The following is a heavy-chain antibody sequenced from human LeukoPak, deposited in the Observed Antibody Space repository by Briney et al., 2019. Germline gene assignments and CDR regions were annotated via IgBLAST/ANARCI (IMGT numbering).Heavy chain of an antibody. V-gene: IGHV4-4*07. CDR1: GGSISSYY. J-gene: IGHJ4*02. D-gene: IGHD6-13*01. Sequence: KPSETLSLTCTVSGGSISSYYWSWIRQPAGKGLEWIGRTYTSGSTNYNPSLKSRVTISVDKSKNQFSLKLSSVTAADTAVYYCARDIEQQGGLDYWGQGTLVTVSS. CDR3: ARDIEQQGGLDY. CDR2: TYTSGST.